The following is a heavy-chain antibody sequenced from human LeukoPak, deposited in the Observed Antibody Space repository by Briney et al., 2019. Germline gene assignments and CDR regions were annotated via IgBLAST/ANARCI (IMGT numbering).Heavy chain of an antibody. CDR2: MNPNSGNT. D-gene: IGHD6-19*01. V-gene: IGHV1-8*01. Sequence: ASVKVSCKASGYTFTSYDINWVRQATGQGLEWMGWMNPNSGNTGYAQKFQGRVTMTTDTSTSTAYMELRSLRSDDTAVYYCARDIAVAGTEKNDAFDIWGQGTMVTVSS. CDR3: ARDIAVAGTEKNDAFDI. J-gene: IGHJ3*02. CDR1: GYTFTSYD.